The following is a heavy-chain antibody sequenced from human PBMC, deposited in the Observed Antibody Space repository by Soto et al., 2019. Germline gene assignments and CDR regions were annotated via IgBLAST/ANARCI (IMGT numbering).Heavy chain of an antibody. CDR1: GYTFTSYY. D-gene: IGHD3-10*01. CDR2: INPSGGST. Sequence: QVQLVQSGAEVKKPGASVKVSCKASGYTFTSYYMHWVRQAPGQGLEWMGIINPSGGSTSYAQKFQGRVTMTRDTTTSTVYMELSSLRSEDTAVYYCARAVLARGGWFDPWGQGTLVTVSS. J-gene: IGHJ5*02. CDR3: ARAVLARGGWFDP. V-gene: IGHV1-46*01.